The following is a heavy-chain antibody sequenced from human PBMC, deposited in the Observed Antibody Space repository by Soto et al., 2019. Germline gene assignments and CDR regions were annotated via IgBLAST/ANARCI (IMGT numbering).Heavy chain of an antibody. D-gene: IGHD5-12*01. CDR2: INPSGGST. J-gene: IGHJ4*02. V-gene: IGHV1-46*03. CDR3: ARAISPIVATSSMDY. CDR1: GYTFTSYY. Sequence: QVQLVQSGAEVKKPGASVKVSCKASGYTFTSYYMHWVRHAPGQGLEWMGIINPSGGSTSYAQKFQGRVTMTRDTSTSTVYMELSSLRSEDTAVYYCARAISPIVATSSMDYWGQGTLVTVSS.